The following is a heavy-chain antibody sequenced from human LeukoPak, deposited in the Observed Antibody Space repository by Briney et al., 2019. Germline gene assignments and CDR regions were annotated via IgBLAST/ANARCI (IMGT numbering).Heavy chain of an antibody. D-gene: IGHD3-10*01. J-gene: IGHJ5*02. CDR3: ARGATRFLWFGQKYAWNWFDP. V-gene: IGHV4-34*01. Sequence: SETLSLTCAVYGGSFSGYYWSWIRQPPGKGLEWIGEINHSGSTNYNPSLKSRVTISVDTSKNQFSLKLSSVTAADTAGYYCARGATRFLWFGQKYAWNWFDPWGQGTLVTVSS. CDR2: INHSGST. CDR1: GGSFSGYY.